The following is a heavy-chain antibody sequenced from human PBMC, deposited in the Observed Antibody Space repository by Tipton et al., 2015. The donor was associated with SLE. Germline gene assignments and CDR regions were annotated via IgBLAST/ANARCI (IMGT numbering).Heavy chain of an antibody. CDR3: ARVQRLPRSFDV. Sequence: TLSLTCTVSGGSISSGTYYWSWIWQPAGKRLEWIGRLYPTGGTYYNPSLKSRVTMSVDTSKNQFSLNLTSVTAADTAVYFCARVQRLPRSFDVWGRGTLVTVSS. D-gene: IGHD1-1*01. V-gene: IGHV4-61*02. CDR2: LYPTGGT. J-gene: IGHJ2*01. CDR1: GGSISSGTYY.